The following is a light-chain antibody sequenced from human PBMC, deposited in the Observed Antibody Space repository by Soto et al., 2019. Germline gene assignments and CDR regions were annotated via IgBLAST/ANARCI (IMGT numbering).Light chain of an antibody. J-gene: IGKJ1*01. V-gene: IGKV3-15*01. CDR1: QSVSNN. CDR3: QQYNNWPPWT. Sequence: ILMTQSPATLSVSPGERATLSCRASQSVSNNLAWYQQKPGQAPRLLIYDASTRATGIPARFSGSGSGTELTLTISGLQFEDFAVYYCQQYNNWPPWTFGQGTKVEIK. CDR2: DAS.